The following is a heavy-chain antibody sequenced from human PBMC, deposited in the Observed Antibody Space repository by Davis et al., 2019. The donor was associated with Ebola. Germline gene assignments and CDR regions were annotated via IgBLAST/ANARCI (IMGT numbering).Heavy chain of an antibody. J-gene: IGHJ4*02. CDR2: IYYTGNA. V-gene: IGHV4-59*03. D-gene: IGHD3-10*01. CDR1: GVSISRHY. Sequence: PSETLSLTCTVSGVSISRHYWSWIRQPPGKRLEWIGSIYYTGNAYYNSSLASRATISVDTSKNQFSLKLTSVTAADTAMYSCSERGSPVWGQGTLVTVSS. CDR3: SERGSPV.